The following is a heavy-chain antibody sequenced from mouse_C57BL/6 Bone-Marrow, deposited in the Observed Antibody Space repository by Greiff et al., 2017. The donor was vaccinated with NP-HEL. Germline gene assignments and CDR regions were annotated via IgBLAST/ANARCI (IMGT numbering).Heavy chain of an antibody. V-gene: IGHV5-12*01. J-gene: IGHJ4*01. CDR1: GFTFSDYY. CDR2: ISNGGGST. D-gene: IGHD1-1*01. Sequence: EVMLVESGGGLVQPGGSLKLSCAASGFTFSDYYMYWVRQTPEKRLEWVAYISNGGGSTYYPDTVKGRFTISRDNAKNTLYLQMSRLKSEDTAMYYCARPLYYYGSSSYAMDYWGQGTSVTVSS. CDR3: ARPLYYYGSSSYAMDY.